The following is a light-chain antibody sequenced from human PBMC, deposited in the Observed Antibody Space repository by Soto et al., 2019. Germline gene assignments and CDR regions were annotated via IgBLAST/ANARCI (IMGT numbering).Light chain of an antibody. Sequence: EIVLTQSPGTLSLSPGERATLSCRASQSISSSSLAWYQQRPGRAPRLLIYGASSRATGIPDRFSGSGSGTDFTLTISRLEPEDSAVYYCQQYGSSPHTFGQGTRLDIK. CDR2: GAS. J-gene: IGKJ5*01. CDR1: QSISSSS. V-gene: IGKV3-20*01. CDR3: QQYGSSPHT.